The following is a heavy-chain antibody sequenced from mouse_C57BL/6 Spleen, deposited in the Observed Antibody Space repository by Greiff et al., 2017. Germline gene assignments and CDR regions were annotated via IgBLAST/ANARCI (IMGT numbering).Heavy chain of an antibody. V-gene: IGHV5-17*01. CDR1: GFTFSDYG. D-gene: IGHD2-4*01. CDR3: ARPDYDYGAWFAY. CDR2: ISSGSSTI. J-gene: IGHJ3*01. Sequence: EVKLMESGGGLVKPGGSLKLSCAASGFTFSDYGMHWVRQAPEKGLEWVAYISSGSSTIYYADTVKGRFTISRDNAKNTLFLQMTSLRSEDTAMYYCARPDYDYGAWFAYWGQGTLVTVSA.